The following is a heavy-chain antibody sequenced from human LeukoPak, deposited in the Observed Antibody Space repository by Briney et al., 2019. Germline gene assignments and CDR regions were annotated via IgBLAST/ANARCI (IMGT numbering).Heavy chain of an antibody. V-gene: IGHV3-21*04. CDR2: ISSSSSYI. CDR1: GFTFSSYS. J-gene: IGHJ5*02. CDR3: AKGGITMVRPVPFDP. Sequence: GGSLRLSCAASGFTFSSYSMNWVRQAPGKGLEWVSSISSSSSYIYYADSVKGRFTISRDNSKNTLYLQMNSLRAEDTAVYYCAKGGITMVRPVPFDPWGQGTLVTVSS. D-gene: IGHD3-10*01.